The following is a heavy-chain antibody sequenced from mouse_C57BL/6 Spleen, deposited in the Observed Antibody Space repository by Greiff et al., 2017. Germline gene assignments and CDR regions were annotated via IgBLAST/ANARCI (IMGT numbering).Heavy chain of an antibody. CDR2: IHPNSGST. CDR1: GYTFTSYW. J-gene: IGHJ2*01. CDR3: ARSGATVPHYFDY. Sequence: QVQLQQPGAELVKPGASVKLSCKASGYTFTSYWMHWVKQRPGQGLEWIGMIHPNSGSTNYNEKFKSKATLSVDKSASTAYMQLSSLTSADSAVYYCARSGATVPHYFDYWGQGTTLTVSS. V-gene: IGHV1-64*01. D-gene: IGHD1-1*01.